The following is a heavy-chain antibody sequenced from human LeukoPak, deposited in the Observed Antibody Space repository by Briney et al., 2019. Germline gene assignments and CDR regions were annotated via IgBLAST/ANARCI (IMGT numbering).Heavy chain of an antibody. CDR3: ARPHSYYGSGMGYFDY. CDR2: IIPIFGTA. CDR1: GGTFSSYA. D-gene: IGHD3-10*01. Sequence: SVKVSCKASGGTFSSYAISWVRQAPGQGLEWMGGIIPIFGTANYAQKFQGRVTITADKSTSTAYLELSSLRSEDTAVYYCARPHSYYGSGMGYFDYWGQGTLVTVSS. J-gene: IGHJ4*02. V-gene: IGHV1-69*06.